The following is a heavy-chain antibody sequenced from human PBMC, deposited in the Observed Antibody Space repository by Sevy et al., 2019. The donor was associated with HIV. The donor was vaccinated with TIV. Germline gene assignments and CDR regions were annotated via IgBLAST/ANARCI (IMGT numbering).Heavy chain of an antibody. D-gene: IGHD1-26*01. CDR3: ARVGSQWEPRPYYGMDV. CDR1: GYTFTGYY. V-gene: IGHV1-2*02. J-gene: IGHJ6*02. CDR2: INPNSGGT. Sequence: ASVKVSCKASGYTFTGYYMHWVRQAPGQGLEWMGWINPNSGGTNYAQKFQGRVTMTRDTSISTAYMELSRLRSDDTAVYYCARVGSQWEPRPYYGMDVWGQGTTVTVSS.